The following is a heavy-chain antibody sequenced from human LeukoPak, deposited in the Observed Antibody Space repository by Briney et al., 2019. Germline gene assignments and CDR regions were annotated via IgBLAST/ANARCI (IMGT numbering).Heavy chain of an antibody. J-gene: IGHJ4*02. CDR3: AKVDVLGRYYYAD. D-gene: IGHD3-10*01. CDR1: GFTFSSYA. V-gene: IGHV3-23*01. CDR2: ISGSGGST. Sequence: GGSLRLSCAAPGFTFSSYAMSWVRQAPGKGLEWVSAISGSGGSTYYADSVKGRFTISRDNSKNTLYLQMNSLRAEDTAVYYCAKVDVLGRYYYADWGQGTLVTVSS.